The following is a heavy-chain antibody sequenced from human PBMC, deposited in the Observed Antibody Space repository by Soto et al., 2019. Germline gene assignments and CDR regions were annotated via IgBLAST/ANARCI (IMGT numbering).Heavy chain of an antibody. J-gene: IGHJ4*02. D-gene: IGHD4-17*01. V-gene: IGHV3-48*01. CDR2: ISSSSSTI. Sequence: GGSLILSCAASGFTFCSYSMNWVRQAPGKGLEWVSYISSSSSTIYYADSVKGRFTISRDNAKNSLYLQMNSLRAEDTAVYYCARDLNYGLFDYWGQGT. CDR3: ARDLNYGLFDY. CDR1: GFTFCSYS.